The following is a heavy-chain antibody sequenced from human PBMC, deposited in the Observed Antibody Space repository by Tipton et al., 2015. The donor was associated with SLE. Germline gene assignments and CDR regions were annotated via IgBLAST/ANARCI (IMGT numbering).Heavy chain of an antibody. Sequence: TLSLTCTVSGGSISSHYWSWIRQPPGKGLEWIGYIYYSGSTNYNPSLKSRVTISVDTSRNQFSLKLSSVTAADTAVYYCARGSNGSGSYYDNQVYFDYWGQGTLVTVSS. CDR3: ARGSNGSGSYYDNQVYFDY. CDR1: GGSISSHY. D-gene: IGHD3-10*01. V-gene: IGHV4-59*11. J-gene: IGHJ4*02. CDR2: IYYSGST.